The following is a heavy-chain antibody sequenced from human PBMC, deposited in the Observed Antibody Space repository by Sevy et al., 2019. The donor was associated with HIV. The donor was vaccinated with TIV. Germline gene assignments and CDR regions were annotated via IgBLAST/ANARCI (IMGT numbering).Heavy chain of an antibody. J-gene: IGHJ6*02. Sequence: GGSLRLSCAASELTVSNYAMSWVRQAPGKGLEWVSSISGSGGETFYADSVKGRFTISRDKSKNMLFLQMNSLRAEDTAFYYCAKDINRGCDGVNCYSYYYYFYGLDVWGQGTTVTVSS. CDR3: AKDINRGCDGVNCYSYYYYFYGLDV. CDR1: ELTVSNYA. CDR2: ISGSGGET. D-gene: IGHD2-21*01. V-gene: IGHV3-23*01.